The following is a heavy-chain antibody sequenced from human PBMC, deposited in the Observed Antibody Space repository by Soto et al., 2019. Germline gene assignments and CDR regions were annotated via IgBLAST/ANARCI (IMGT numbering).Heavy chain of an antibody. V-gene: IGHV3-33*01. CDR3: ARYGGHSLDY. CDR1: GFTFSSYG. J-gene: IGHJ4*02. CDR2: IWYDGSNK. D-gene: IGHD2-21*02. Sequence: QVQLVESGGGVVQPGRSLRLSWAASGFTFSSYGMHWVRRAPGKGLEWVAVIWYDGSNKYYGDSVKGRCTISRDNSKNTLYLQMNSLRAEDTDMYYCARYGGHSLDYWGQGTLVTVSS.